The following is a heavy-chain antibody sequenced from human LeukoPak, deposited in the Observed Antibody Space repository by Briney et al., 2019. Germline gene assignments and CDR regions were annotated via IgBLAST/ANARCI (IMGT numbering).Heavy chain of an antibody. D-gene: IGHD3-10*01. Sequence: GGSLRLSCAATGFTFSSYWMSWVRQAPGKGLEWVANINQDGSKKNYGKSVKGRFTIPRDHAKNSLYLQMNSLRAEDTAVYYCAREATMVRGVIIYYWFDPWGQGTLVTVSS. V-gene: IGHV3-7*01. CDR2: INQDGSKK. CDR3: AREATMVRGVIIYYWFDP. CDR1: GFTFSSYW. J-gene: IGHJ5*02.